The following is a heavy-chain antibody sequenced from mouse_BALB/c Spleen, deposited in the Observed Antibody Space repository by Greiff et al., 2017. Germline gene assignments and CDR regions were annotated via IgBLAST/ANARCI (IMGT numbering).Heavy chain of an antibody. J-gene: IGHJ2*01. CDR3: ARESPYYWGFDY. V-gene: IGHV2-9*02. CDR2: IWAGGST. CDR1: GFSLTSYG. D-gene: IGHD1-1*01. Sequence: VMLVESGPGLVAPSQSLSITCTVSGFSLTSYGVHWVRQPPGKGLEWLGVIWAGGSTNYNSALMSRLSISKDNSKSQVFLKMNSLQTDDTAMYYCARESPYYWGFDYWGQGTTLTVSS.